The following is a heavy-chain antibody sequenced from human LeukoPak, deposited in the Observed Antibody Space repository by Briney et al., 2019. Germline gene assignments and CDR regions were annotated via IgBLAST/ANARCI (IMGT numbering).Heavy chain of an antibody. V-gene: IGHV3-23*01. CDR1: GFGFSSFA. D-gene: IGHD3-22*01. J-gene: IGHJ4*02. CDR3: AKDGTYYYDTNGYYRFDY. CDR2: ISGSGGST. Sequence: GGSLRLSCAASGFGFSSFAMSWVRQAPGKGLEWVSGISGSGGSTYYADSVKGRFTISRDNSKNTLYLQMNSLRAEDTAVYYRAKDGTYYYDTNGYYRFDYWGQGTLVTVSS.